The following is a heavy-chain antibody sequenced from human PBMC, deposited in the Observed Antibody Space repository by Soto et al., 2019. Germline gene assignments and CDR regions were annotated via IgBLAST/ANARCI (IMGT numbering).Heavy chain of an antibody. Sequence: GSLRLSCAASGFTFSSYAMHWVRQAPGKGLEYVSAISSNGGSTYYANSVKGRFTISRDNSKNTLYLQMGSLRAEDMAVYYCARTNVLLWFGESPDAFDIWGQGTMVTVSS. J-gene: IGHJ3*02. CDR2: ISSNGGST. CDR1: GFTFSSYA. D-gene: IGHD3-10*01. V-gene: IGHV3-64*01. CDR3: ARTNVLLWFGESPDAFDI.